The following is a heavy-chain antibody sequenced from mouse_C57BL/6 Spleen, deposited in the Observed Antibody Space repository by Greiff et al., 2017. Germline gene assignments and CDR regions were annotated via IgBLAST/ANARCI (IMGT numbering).Heavy chain of an antibody. J-gene: IGHJ1*03. D-gene: IGHD1-1*01. CDR1: GYTFTSYW. CDR3: ARHYYGSSLQWYFDV. CDR2: IHPNSGST. V-gene: IGHV1-64*01. Sequence: VQLQQPGAELVKPGASVKLSCKASGYTFTSYWMHWVKQRPGQGLEWIGMIHPNSGSTNYNEKFKSKATLTVDKSSSTAYMQLSSLTSEDSAVYYCARHYYGSSLQWYFDVWGTRTTVTVSS.